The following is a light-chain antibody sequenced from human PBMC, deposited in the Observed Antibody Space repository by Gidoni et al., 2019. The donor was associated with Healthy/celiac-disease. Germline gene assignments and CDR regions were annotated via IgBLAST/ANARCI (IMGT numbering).Light chain of an antibody. J-gene: IGKJ2*01. CDR1: QSVSSY. CDR2: DAS. Sequence: ELVLTHSPATLSLSPGERATLSCRARQSVSSYLAWYQQKPGQAPRLLIYDASNRATGSPARFSGSGSGTDFTLTISSLEPEDVAVYYCQQRSNWPPGYTFGQGTKLEIK. CDR3: QQRSNWPPGYT. V-gene: IGKV3-11*01.